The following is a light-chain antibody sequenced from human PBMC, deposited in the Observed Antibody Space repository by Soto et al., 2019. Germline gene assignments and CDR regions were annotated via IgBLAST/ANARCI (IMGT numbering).Light chain of an antibody. CDR1: QSISSW. J-gene: IGKJ1*01. V-gene: IGKV1-5*03. CDR3: QLCYTFLWT. CDR2: KAS. Sequence: DIQMTQSPSTLSASVGDRVTITCRASQSISSWLAWYQQKPGKAPKLLIYKASSLESRVPSRFSGSGPEKIYTVAISTLQLFDCPTYYCQLCYTFLWTFGPGIGVEI.